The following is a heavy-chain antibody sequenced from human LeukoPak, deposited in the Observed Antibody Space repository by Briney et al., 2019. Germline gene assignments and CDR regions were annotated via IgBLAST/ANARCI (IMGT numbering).Heavy chain of an antibody. CDR2: IYYSGST. V-gene: IGHV4-59*01. Sequence: SETLSLTCTVSDGSISSYYWTWIRQPPGKGLEWIGYIYYSGSTNYNPSLQSRVSTSVDTSKNQFSLKLSSVTAADTAVYYCARSTHDFWSGYYGYWGQGTLVTVSS. CDR1: DGSISSYY. D-gene: IGHD3-3*01. CDR3: ARSTHDFWSGYYGY. J-gene: IGHJ4*02.